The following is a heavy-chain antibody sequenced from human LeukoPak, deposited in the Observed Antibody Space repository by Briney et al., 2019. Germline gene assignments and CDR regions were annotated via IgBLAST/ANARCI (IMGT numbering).Heavy chain of an antibody. D-gene: IGHD3-22*01. V-gene: IGHV4-39*01. J-gene: IGHJ4*02. Sequence: SETLSLTCTVSGGSISSSSYYWGWIRQPPGKGMEWIGSIYYSGSTYYNPSLKSRVTISVDTSKNQFSLKLSSVAAADTAVYYCASLSHYYDSRAIDYWGQGTLVTVSS. CDR2: IYYSGST. CDR1: GGSISSSSYY. CDR3: ASLSHYYDSRAIDY.